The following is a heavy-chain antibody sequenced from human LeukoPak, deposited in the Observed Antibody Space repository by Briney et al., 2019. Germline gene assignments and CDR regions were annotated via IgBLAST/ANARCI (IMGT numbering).Heavy chain of an antibody. CDR1: GYTFTGYY. J-gene: IGHJ4*02. CDR3: ASVSDYDSSGYRADY. Sequence: ASVKVSCKASGYTFTGYYMHWVRQAPGQGLEWMGRINPNSGGTNCAQKFQGRVTMTRDTSISTAYMELSRLRSDDTAVYYCASVSDYDSSGYRADYWGQGTLVTVSS. CDR2: INPNSGGT. D-gene: IGHD3-22*01. V-gene: IGHV1-2*06.